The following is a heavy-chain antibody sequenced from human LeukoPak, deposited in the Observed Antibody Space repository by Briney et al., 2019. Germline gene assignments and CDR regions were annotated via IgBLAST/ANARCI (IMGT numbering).Heavy chain of an antibody. Sequence: RGSLRLSCAASGFTFSSYSMNWVRQAPGKGLEWVSSISSSSSYIYYADSVKGRFTISRDNAKNSLYLQMNSLRAEDTAVYYCARDLYDSSGDVDYWGQGTLVTVSS. D-gene: IGHD3-22*01. V-gene: IGHV3-21*01. CDR1: GFTFSSYS. CDR3: ARDLYDSSGDVDY. J-gene: IGHJ4*02. CDR2: ISSSSSYI.